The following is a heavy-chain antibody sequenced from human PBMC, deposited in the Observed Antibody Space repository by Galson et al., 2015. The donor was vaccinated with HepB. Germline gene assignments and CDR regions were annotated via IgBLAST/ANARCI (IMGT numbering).Heavy chain of an antibody. V-gene: IGHV6-1*01. CDR2: TYYRSKWYN. CDR1: GDSASSNSAA. Sequence: CAISGDSASSNSAAWNWIRQSPSRGLEWLGRTYYRSKWYNDYVVSVKSRITINTDTSKNQFSLQLNSVTPEDTAVYYCARDGRPRFSSSWHYYYYYGMDVWGQGTTVTVSS. CDR3: ARDGRPRFSSSWHYYYYYGMDV. J-gene: IGHJ6*02. D-gene: IGHD6-13*01.